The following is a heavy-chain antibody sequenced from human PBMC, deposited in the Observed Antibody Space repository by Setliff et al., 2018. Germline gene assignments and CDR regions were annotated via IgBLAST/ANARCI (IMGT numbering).Heavy chain of an antibody. CDR3: ARATVGLATIIYFDS. V-gene: IGHV4-61*02. Sequence: SETLSLTCNVSGAPISSGFYYWSWIRQPAGKGLEWIGRVHSSGDTKYNPSVKTRVTMSVDTSKNQFSLKLSSATAADTAVYYCARATVGLATIIYFDSWGQGTLVTVPQ. CDR1: GAPISSGFYY. J-gene: IGHJ4*02. CDR2: VHSSGDT. D-gene: IGHD4-4*01.